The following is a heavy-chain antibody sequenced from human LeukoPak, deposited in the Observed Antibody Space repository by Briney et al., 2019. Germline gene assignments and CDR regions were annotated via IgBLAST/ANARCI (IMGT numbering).Heavy chain of an antibody. V-gene: IGHV1-2*02. Sequence: ASVKVSCKASGYTFTGYYMHWGRQAPGQGLEWMGWVNPNSGGTNYAQKYKGRVHLNRDTPITTAYMELSRLSSDDTAVYYCARELRGIAAAALSPWGQGTLVTVSS. CDR2: VNPNSGGT. J-gene: IGHJ5*02. D-gene: IGHD6-13*01. CDR1: GYTFTGYY. CDR3: ARELRGIAAAALSP.